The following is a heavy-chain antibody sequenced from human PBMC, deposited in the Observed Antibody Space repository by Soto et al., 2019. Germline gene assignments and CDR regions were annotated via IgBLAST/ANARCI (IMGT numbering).Heavy chain of an antibody. D-gene: IGHD3-16*01. CDR1: GFTVSNNY. CDR3: ATQGGGGGY. V-gene: IGHV3-53*01. J-gene: IGHJ4*02. CDR2: IYSGGYT. Sequence: EVQLVESGGGLIQPGGSLRLSCAVSGFTVSNNYMSWVRQAPGKGLEGVSVIYSGGYTAYGDSVKGRFTISRDNSKNTIFLQINRRRAGNRAVYYGATQGGGGGYWGQGTLVTVSS.